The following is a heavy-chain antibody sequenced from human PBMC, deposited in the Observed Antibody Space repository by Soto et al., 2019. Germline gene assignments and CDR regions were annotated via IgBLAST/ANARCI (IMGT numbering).Heavy chain of an antibody. CDR3: ARPRATVTTSTDAFDI. J-gene: IGHJ3*02. Sequence: SETLSLTCAVYGGSFSGYYWSWIRQPPGKGLEWIGEINHSGSTNYNPSLKSRVTISVDTSKNQFSLKLSSVTAADTAVYYCARPRATVTTSTDAFDIWGQGTMVTVSS. D-gene: IGHD4-17*01. CDR2: INHSGST. CDR1: GGSFSGYY. V-gene: IGHV4-34*01.